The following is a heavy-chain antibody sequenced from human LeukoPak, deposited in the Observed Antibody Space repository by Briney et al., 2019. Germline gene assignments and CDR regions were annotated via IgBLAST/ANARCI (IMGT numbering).Heavy chain of an antibody. CDR2: ISSSGSII. V-gene: IGHV3-11*01. CDR3: ARDCSSTSCDLGTFDY. CDR1: GFTFSDYY. Sequence: GGSLRLSCAPSGFTFSDYYMTWIRQAPGKGLEWVSHISSSGSIIYHADSVKGRFTISRDNARNSLYLQMNSLRAEDTAVYYCARDCSSTSCDLGTFDYWGQGTLVTVSS. J-gene: IGHJ4*02. D-gene: IGHD2-2*01.